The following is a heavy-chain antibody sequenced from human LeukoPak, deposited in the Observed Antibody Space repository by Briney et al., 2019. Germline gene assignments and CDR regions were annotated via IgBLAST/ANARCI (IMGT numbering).Heavy chain of an antibody. CDR2: ISWNSGTI. CDR3: ARAYKDRSLAGKKEFFQH. CDR1: GFTFDNYA. J-gene: IGHJ1*01. D-gene: IGHD6-19*01. Sequence: GGSLRLSCAASGFTFDNYAMNWVRQVPGKGLEWLSLISWNSGTIGYADSVKGRFTISGGNANNFLYLQMNSLRAEDTALYYCARAYKDRSLAGKKEFFQHWGQGTLVTVSS. V-gene: IGHV3-9*01.